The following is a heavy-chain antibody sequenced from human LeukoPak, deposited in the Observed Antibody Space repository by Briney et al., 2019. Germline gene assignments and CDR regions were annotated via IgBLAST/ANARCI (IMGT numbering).Heavy chain of an antibody. CDR2: ISHGGST. V-gene: IGHV4-34*01. CDR3: ASPAYDILTGYKNWSFDY. J-gene: IGHJ4*02. Sequence: KASETLSLTCAVYGGSFSGYYWSWIRQPPGKGLEWIGEISHGGSTNYNPSLKSRVTISVDTSKNQFSLKLSSVTAADTAVYYCASPAYDILTGYKNWSFDYWGQGTLVTVSS. CDR1: GGSFSGYY. D-gene: IGHD3-9*01.